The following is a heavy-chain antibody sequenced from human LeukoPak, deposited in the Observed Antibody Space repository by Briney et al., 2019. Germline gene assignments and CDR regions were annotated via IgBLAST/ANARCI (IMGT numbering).Heavy chain of an antibody. J-gene: IGHJ6*02. Sequence: ASVKVSCKASGYTFTGYYIHWVRQAPGQGLEWMGWINPNSGGTNYAQKFQGRVTMTRDTSISTAYMELSRLRSDDTAVYYCARSPTYYYGSGSPYGMDVWGQGTTVTVSS. CDR2: INPNSGGT. V-gene: IGHV1-2*02. CDR3: ARSPTYYYGSGSPYGMDV. D-gene: IGHD3-10*01. CDR1: GYTFTGYY.